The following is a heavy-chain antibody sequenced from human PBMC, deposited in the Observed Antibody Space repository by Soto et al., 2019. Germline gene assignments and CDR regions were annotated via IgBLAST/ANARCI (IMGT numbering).Heavy chain of an antibody. CDR2: IIPIFGTA. CDR1: GGTFSSYA. CDR3: ARASCSGGSCYPPYYYYGMDV. D-gene: IGHD2-15*01. V-gene: IGHV1-69*13. J-gene: IGHJ6*02. Sequence: ASVKVSCQASGGTFSSYAISWVRQAPGQGLEWMGGIIPIFGTANYAQKFQGRVTITADESTSTAYMELSSLRSEDTAVYYCARASCSGGSCYPPYYYYGMDVWGQGTTVTVSS.